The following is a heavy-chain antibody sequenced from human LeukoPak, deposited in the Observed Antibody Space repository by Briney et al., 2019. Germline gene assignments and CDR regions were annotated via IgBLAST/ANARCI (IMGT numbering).Heavy chain of an antibody. CDR3: ARGHYDYVWGSYRSPGAFDI. D-gene: IGHD3-16*02. CDR1: EFTFSSYW. CDR2: IKQDGSEK. J-gene: IGHJ3*02. Sequence: GGSLRLSCAASEFTFSSYWMSWVRQAPGKGLEWVANIKQDGSEKYYLDSVKGRFTISRDNAKNSLYLQMNSLRAEDTAVYYCARGHYDYVWGSYRSPGAFDIWGQGTMVTVSS. V-gene: IGHV3-7*01.